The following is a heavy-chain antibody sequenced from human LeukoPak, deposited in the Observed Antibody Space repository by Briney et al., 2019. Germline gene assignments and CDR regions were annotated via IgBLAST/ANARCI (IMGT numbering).Heavy chain of an antibody. CDR2: IWYDGSNK. CDR3: ASCSLSGGSCYYFDY. J-gene: IGHJ4*02. Sequence: PGGSLRLSCAASGFTFSSYGMHWVRQAPGKGLEWVAVIWYDGSNKCYADSVKGRFTISRDNSKNTLYLQMNSLRAEDTAVYYCASCSLSGGSCYYFDYWGQGTLVTVSS. D-gene: IGHD2-15*01. CDR1: GFTFSSYG. V-gene: IGHV3-33*01.